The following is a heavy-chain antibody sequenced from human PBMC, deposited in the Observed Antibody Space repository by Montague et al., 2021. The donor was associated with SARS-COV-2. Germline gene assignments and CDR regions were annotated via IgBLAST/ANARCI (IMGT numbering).Heavy chain of an antibody. Sequence: SETLSLTCTVSGGSIRSSDYYWGWIRQPPGKGLEWIGTIFYTGHIYYNPSLESRLTISVDTSKNQFSLNLFSVAAADTALYYCAKVRRVAVAGNYYFDYWSQGTLVTVSS. J-gene: IGHJ4*02. D-gene: IGHD6-19*01. CDR3: AKVRRVAVAGNYYFDY. CDR1: GGSIRSSDYY. CDR2: IFYTGHI. V-gene: IGHV4-39*07.